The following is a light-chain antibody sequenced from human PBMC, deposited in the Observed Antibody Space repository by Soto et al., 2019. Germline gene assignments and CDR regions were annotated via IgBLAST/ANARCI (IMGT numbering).Light chain of an antibody. V-gene: IGKV1-39*01. J-gene: IGKJ2*01. CDR2: TAS. CDR1: QSISHF. CDR3: QQSYTPPHT. Sequence: DIQMTQSPPSLSASVGDKVTITCRPSQSISHFLNWYQQKPGKAPKLLVYTASSLQSGVPSRFSGSGSGTHFTLTVSSLQPEDSATYLCQQSYTPPHTFGEGTNLEIK.